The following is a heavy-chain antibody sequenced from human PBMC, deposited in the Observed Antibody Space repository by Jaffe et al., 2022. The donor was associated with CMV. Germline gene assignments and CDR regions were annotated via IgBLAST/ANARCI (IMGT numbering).Heavy chain of an antibody. V-gene: IGHV5-51*01. Sequence: DVQLVQSGAEVKKPGESLKISCKGLGYYFIGYRIGWVRQMPGKGLEWMGIIYPGDSNTRYNPSFQGQVTISVDKSISTAYLQWSSLKASDTAMYYCARQYTVDYFDGSGYYSSHDAFDAWGQGTMVTVSS. CDR2: IYPGDSNT. D-gene: IGHD3-22*01. CDR1: GYYFIGYR. CDR3: ARQYTVDYFDGSGYYSSHDAFDA. J-gene: IGHJ3*01.